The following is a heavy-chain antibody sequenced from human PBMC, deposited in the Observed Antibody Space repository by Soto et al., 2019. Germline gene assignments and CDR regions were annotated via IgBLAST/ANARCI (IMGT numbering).Heavy chain of an antibody. J-gene: IGHJ5*02. V-gene: IGHV4-34*01. CDR2: INHSGST. Sequence: PSETLSLTCAVYGGSFSGYYWSWIRQPPGKGLEWIGEINHSGSTNYNPSLKSRVTISVDTSKNQFSLKLSSVTAADTAVYYGAVGIAAAGTFWLDPWGKGTLVTVSS. D-gene: IGHD6-13*01. CDR1: GGSFSGYY. CDR3: AVGIAAAGTFWLDP.